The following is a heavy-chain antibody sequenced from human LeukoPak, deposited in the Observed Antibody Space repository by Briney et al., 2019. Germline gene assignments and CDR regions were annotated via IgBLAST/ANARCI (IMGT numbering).Heavy chain of an antibody. J-gene: IGHJ4*02. Sequence: SETLSLTCAVYGGSFSGYYWSWIRQPPGKGLEWIGEINHSGSTNYNPSLKSRVTISVDTSKNQFSLKLSSVTAADTAVYYCARGRRYSSGWYYWGQGTLVTVSS. CDR3: ARGRRYSSGWYY. V-gene: IGHV4-34*01. CDR2: INHSGST. CDR1: GGSFSGYY. D-gene: IGHD6-19*01.